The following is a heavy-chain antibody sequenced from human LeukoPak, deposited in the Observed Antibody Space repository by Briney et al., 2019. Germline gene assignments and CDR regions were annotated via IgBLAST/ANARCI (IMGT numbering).Heavy chain of an antibody. CDR2: IYYSGST. V-gene: IGHV4-39*01. CDR1: GGSISSSSYY. Sequence: PSETLSLTCTVSGGSISSSSYYWGWIRQPPGKGLEWIGSIYYSGSTYYNPPLKSRVTISVDTSKNQFSLKLSSVTAADTAVYYCARKVVVVTARYGYNWFDPWGQGTLVTVSS. J-gene: IGHJ5*02. D-gene: IGHD2-21*02. CDR3: ARKVVVVTARYGYNWFDP.